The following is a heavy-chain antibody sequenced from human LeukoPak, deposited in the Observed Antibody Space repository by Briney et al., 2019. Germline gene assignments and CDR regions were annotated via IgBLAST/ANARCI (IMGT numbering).Heavy chain of an antibody. V-gene: IGHV3-74*01. Sequence: PGGSLRLSCAVSGATFSTFWMHWVRQVPGKGPAWVSRTNPDGSRVDYADSVKGRFTISRDNARDTLYLQMSSPRVEDTAMYYCAFDFGGYSDTWGQGTLVTVSS. CDR3: AFDFGGYSDT. J-gene: IGHJ5*02. D-gene: IGHD3-10*01. CDR2: TNPDGSRV. CDR1: GATFSTFW.